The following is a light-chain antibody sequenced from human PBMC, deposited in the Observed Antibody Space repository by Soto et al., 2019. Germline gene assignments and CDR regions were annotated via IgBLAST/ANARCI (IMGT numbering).Light chain of an antibody. CDR1: QNVDTKY. Sequence: ELVLTQSPGTLSLSPGERATLSCRASQNVDTKYLAWYQQKPGQAPRLLSYGASSRATGIPDRFSGSGSGTVFTLTISRLEPEDFAVYYCQQYGSSGTFGQGTKVDNK. CDR2: GAS. V-gene: IGKV3-20*01. J-gene: IGKJ1*01. CDR3: QQYGSSGT.